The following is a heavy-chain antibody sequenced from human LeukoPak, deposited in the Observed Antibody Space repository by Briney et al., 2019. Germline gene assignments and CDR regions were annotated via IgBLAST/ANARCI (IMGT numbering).Heavy chain of an antibody. D-gene: IGHD6-13*01. J-gene: IGHJ5*02. CDR2: IYTGGST. CDR3: AREQQLTPTNEYNWFDP. CDR1: GGSISGYY. Sequence: PSETLSLTCTVSGGSISGYYWTWIRQPAGKGLEWIGRIYTGGSTSYNPSLKSRLDMSLDTSKNQISLKLNSVTAEDTAVYYCAREQQLTPTNEYNWFDPWGQGTLVTVSS. V-gene: IGHV4-4*07.